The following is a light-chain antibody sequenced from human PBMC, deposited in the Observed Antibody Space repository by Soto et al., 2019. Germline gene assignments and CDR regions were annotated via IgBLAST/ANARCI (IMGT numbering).Light chain of an antibody. CDR3: QQYKDGAWT. V-gene: IGKV1-5*01. J-gene: IGKJ1*01. Sequence: DIQLTQSPSTLSASVGDRVTVTCRASQRIDRYLAWYQQKPGQAPKLLVYDASTLEGGVPSSFSGSGSATEFILSIGSLQPDVFAAYYCQQYKDGAWTFGQGTRVEIK. CDR1: QRIDRY. CDR2: DAS.